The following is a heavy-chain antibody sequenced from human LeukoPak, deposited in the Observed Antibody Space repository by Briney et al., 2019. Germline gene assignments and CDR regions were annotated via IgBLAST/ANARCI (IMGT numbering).Heavy chain of an antibody. V-gene: IGHV3-7*01. CDR2: IKQDGSEK. D-gene: IGHD6-19*01. CDR1: GFTFSSYW. Sequence: GGSLRLSCAASGFTFSSYWMSWVRQAPGKGLEWVANIKQDGSEKYYVDSVKGRFTISRDNAKNSLYLQMNSLRAEDTAVYYCARDVKQWLAYYFDYWGQGTLVTVSS. CDR3: ARDVKQWLAYYFDY. J-gene: IGHJ4*02.